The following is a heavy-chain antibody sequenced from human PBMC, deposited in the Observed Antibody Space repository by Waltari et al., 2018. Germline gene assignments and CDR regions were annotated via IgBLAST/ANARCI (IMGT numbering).Heavy chain of an antibody. CDR1: GFTFSSYS. CDR3: AKDRPGGPYYGMDV. V-gene: IGHV3-23*01. D-gene: IGHD1-1*01. CDR2: ISGSDVST. Sequence: EVQLLESGGGLVQPGGSLRLSCAASGFTFSSYSMSWVRQAPGKGLEWVSSISGSDVSTYYADSVKGRFTISRDNSKNTLYLQMNSLRAEDTAVYYCAKDRPGGPYYGMDVWGQGTTVTVSS. J-gene: IGHJ6*02.